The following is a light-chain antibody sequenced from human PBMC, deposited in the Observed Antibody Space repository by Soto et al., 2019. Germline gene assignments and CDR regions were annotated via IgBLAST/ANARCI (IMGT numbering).Light chain of an antibody. V-gene: IGLV1-44*01. CDR2: SND. CDR1: SSNIGSNS. CDR3: AAWDDSLNGDV. Sequence: QSVLTQPPSASGTPGQRVTISCSGSSSNIGSNSVIWYQQLPGTAPKLLIYSNDRRPSGVPDRFSGSKSGTSASLAIFGLQSEDEAAYYCAAWDDSLNGDVFGTGTQLTVL. J-gene: IGLJ1*01.